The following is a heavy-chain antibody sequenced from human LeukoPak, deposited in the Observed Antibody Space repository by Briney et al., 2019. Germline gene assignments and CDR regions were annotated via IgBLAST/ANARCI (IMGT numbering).Heavy chain of an antibody. CDR3: AKDQYSSGLNRFDP. Sequence: GGSLRLSCAASGFTFRSYAMSWVRQAPGKGLEWVSAISGSGASTYYADSVKGRFTISRDSSKNTVFLQMNSLRAEDTAIYYCAKDQYSSGLNRFDPWGQGTLVTVSS. J-gene: IGHJ5*02. V-gene: IGHV3-23*01. CDR1: GFTFRSYA. D-gene: IGHD6-19*01. CDR2: ISGSGAST.